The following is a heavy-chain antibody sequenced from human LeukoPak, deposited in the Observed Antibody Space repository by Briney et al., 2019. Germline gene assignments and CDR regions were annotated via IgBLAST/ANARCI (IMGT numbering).Heavy chain of an antibody. CDR3: ARGTVYGSGIGSDWFDP. CDR2: IYHSGST. CDR1: GGSISSYY. V-gene: IGHV4-4*07. J-gene: IGHJ5*02. D-gene: IGHD3-10*01. Sequence: SETLSLTCTVSGGSISSYYWSWIRQPAGKGLEWIGSIYHSGSTYYNPSLKSRVTISVDTSKNQFSLKLSSVTAADTAVYYCARGTVYGSGIGSDWFDPWGQGTLVTVSS.